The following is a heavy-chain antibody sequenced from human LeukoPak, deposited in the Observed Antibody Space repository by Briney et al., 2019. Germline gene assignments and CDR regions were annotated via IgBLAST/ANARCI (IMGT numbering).Heavy chain of an antibody. CDR1: GFTLRSYA. CDR3: PRGEGYGRY. D-gene: IGHD6-13*01. CDR2: INGRGDNT. J-gene: IGHJ4*02. Sequence: GGSLRLSCAACGFTLRSYAMNLVGQAPGKGLEWVSAINGRGDNTYYADSVKGRFTISRDNSKSTLFLQMNSLRAEDTAIYYCPRGEGYGRYFGQGTLVTVSS. V-gene: IGHV3-23*01.